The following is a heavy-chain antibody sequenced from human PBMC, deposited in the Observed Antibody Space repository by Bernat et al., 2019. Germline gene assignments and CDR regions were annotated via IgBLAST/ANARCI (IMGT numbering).Heavy chain of an antibody. J-gene: IGHJ4*02. CDR3: AKDRNYGDYGLAGSIDY. CDR2: IPYDGNNK. D-gene: IGHD4-17*01. Sequence: QVQLVESGGGVVQPGRSLRLSCAASGFTFSSYGMHWVRQAPGKGLEWVSVIPYDGNNKYYADSVKGRFTISRDNSKNTLYLQMNSLRAEDTAVYYCAKDRNYGDYGLAGSIDYWDQGTLVTVSS. CDR1: GFTFSSYG. V-gene: IGHV3-30*18.